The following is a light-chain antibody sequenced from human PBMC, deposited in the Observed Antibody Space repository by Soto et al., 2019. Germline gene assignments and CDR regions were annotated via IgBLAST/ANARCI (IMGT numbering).Light chain of an antibody. CDR1: QSLLHSNGYNY. CDR2: WGS. V-gene: IGKV2-28*01. Sequence: DIVMTQSPLSLPVTAGEPASVSCRSSQSLLHSNGYNYLDWYLQKPGQSPRLVISWGSNRASGVPDRFSGSGSGTDFTLKISRVEAEDVGVYYCMQALQTPWTFGQGTKVEIK. J-gene: IGKJ1*01. CDR3: MQALQTPWT.